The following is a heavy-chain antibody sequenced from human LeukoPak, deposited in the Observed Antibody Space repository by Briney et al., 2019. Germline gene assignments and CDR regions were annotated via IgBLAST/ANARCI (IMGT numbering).Heavy chain of an antibody. J-gene: IGHJ6*03. D-gene: IGHD2-2*02. Sequence: LVKVSCKASGGTFSSYAISWVRQAPGQGLEWMGGIIPIFGTANYAQKFQGRVTITADESTSTAYMELSSLRSEDTAVYYCARDGCSSTSCYKASHYYYYMDVWGKGTTVTVSS. V-gene: IGHV1-69*01. CDR1: GGTFSSYA. CDR3: ARDGCSSTSCYKASHYYYYMDV. CDR2: IIPIFGTA.